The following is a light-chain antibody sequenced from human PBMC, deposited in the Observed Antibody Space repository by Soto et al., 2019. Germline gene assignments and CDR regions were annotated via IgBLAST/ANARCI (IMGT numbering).Light chain of an antibody. Sequence: QSAPTQPPSASGSPGQSVTIPCTGTSSDVGDYNYVSWYQQHPGKVPKLMIYDVSSRPSGVSNRFSGSKSGSTASLTISGLQAEDEADYYCNSYTSSTTLVFGGGTKLTVL. CDR1: SSDVGDYNY. CDR3: NSYTSSTTLV. J-gene: IGLJ2*01. V-gene: IGLV2-14*03. CDR2: DVS.